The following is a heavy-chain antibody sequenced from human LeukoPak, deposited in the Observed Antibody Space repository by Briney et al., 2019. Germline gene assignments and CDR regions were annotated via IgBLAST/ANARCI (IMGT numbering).Heavy chain of an antibody. CDR1: GFTFSSYA. V-gene: IGHV3-23*01. D-gene: IGHD3-10*01. CDR2: ISGSGGST. CDR3: AKVLGSLGLVEYYYGMDV. Sequence: GGSLRLSCAASGFTFSSYAMSWVRQAPGKGLEWVSAISGSGGSTYYADSAKGRFTISRDNSKNTLYLQMNSLRAEDTAVYYCAKVLGSLGLVEYYYGMDVWGQGTTVTVSS. J-gene: IGHJ6*02.